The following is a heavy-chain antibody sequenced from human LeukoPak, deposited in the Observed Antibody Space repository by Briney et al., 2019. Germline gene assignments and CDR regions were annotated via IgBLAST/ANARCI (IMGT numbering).Heavy chain of an antibody. V-gene: IGHV4-30-2*01. CDR2: IYHSGST. CDR1: GGSISSGGYY. D-gene: IGHD3-22*01. Sequence: SQTLSLTCTVSGGSISSGGYYWSWIRQPPGKGLEWIGYIYHSGSTYYNPSLKSRVTISVDRSKNQFSLKLSSVTAADTAVYYCAGVGGYYRVDYWGQGTLVTVSS. J-gene: IGHJ4*02. CDR3: AGVGGYYRVDY.